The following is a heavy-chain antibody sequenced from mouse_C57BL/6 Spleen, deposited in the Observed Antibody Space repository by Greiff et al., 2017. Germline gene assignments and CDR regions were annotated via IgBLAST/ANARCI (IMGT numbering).Heavy chain of an antibody. Sequence: EVQLQQSGPELVKPGDSVKISCKASGYSFTGYFMNWVMQSHGKSLEWIGRINPYNGDTFYNQKFKGKATLTVDKSSSTAHMELRSLTSEDSAVYYCARSGDYDRPYFDYWGQGTTLTVSS. V-gene: IGHV1-20*01. CDR1: GYSFTGYF. J-gene: IGHJ2*01. CDR2: INPYNGDT. D-gene: IGHD2-4*01. CDR3: ARSGDYDRPYFDY.